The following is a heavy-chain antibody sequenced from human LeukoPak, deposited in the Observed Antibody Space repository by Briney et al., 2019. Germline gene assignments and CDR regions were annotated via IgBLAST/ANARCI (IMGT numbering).Heavy chain of an antibody. D-gene: IGHD5-18*01. CDR2: IYHSGST. CDR1: GVSISSSNW. J-gene: IGHJ4*02. CDR3: ATGAPRGYNYNYAEY. Sequence: SETLSLTCAVSGVSISSSNWWTWVRQPPGKGLEWIGEIYHSGSTNYNPSLKSRVTVSVDKSKNQFSLKLSSVTAADTAVYYCATGAPRGYNYNYAEYWGQGTLVTVSS. V-gene: IGHV4-4*02.